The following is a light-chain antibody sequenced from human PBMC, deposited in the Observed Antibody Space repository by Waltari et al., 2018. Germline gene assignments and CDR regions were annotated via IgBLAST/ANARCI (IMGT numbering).Light chain of an antibody. Sequence: EIVMTQSPATLSVSPGGTATLSCRASQTVTSSLAWYQHRPGQAPRLLIYAASDRATGVSERFSGSGSGREFTLTISNVQSEDIATYYCQQYTNWPRYTFGQGTKVEIK. CDR1: QTVTSS. CDR2: AAS. J-gene: IGKJ2*01. CDR3: QQYTNWPRYT. V-gene: IGKV3-15*01.